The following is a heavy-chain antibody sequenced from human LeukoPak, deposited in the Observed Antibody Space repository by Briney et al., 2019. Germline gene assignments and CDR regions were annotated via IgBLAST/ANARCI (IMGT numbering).Heavy chain of an antibody. Sequence: ASVKVSCKASGYTFTGYYMHWVRQAPGQGLEWMGWINPNSGGTNYAQRFQGRVTMTRDTSISTAYMELSRLRVDDTAIYYCARGGKSELGACDYWGQGTLVTVSS. CDR3: ARGGKSELGACDY. V-gene: IGHV1-2*02. D-gene: IGHD7-27*01. CDR2: INPNSGGT. J-gene: IGHJ4*02. CDR1: GYTFTGYY.